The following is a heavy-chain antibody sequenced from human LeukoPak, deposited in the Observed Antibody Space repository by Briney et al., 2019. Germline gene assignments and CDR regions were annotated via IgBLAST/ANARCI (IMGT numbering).Heavy chain of an antibody. V-gene: IGHV1-2*02. D-gene: IGHD2-21*01. Sequence: ASVKVSCKASGYSLTGYYMHWVRQAPGQGLEWMGWIDPNNGHTNYVQKFQGRVTMTRDTSISTVYMDLSRLRFDDTALYYCATEVGAIPYWGQGTLVTVSS. CDR3: ATEVGAIPY. J-gene: IGHJ4*02. CDR2: IDPNNGHT. CDR1: GYSLTGYY.